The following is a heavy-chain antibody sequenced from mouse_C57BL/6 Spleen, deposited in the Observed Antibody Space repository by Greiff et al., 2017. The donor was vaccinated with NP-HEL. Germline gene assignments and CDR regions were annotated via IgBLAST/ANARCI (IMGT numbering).Heavy chain of an antibody. J-gene: IGHJ4*01. Sequence: VQLKESGPELVKPGASVKISCKASGYSFTDYNMKWVKQSNGKSLEWIGVINPNCGTTSYNQKFKGKATLTVDQSSSTAYMQLNSLTSEDSAVYYCGGQEDDYEYYYAMDDWGKGTTVTAAS. CDR3: GGQEDDYEYYYAMDD. CDR2: INPNCGTT. CDR1: GYSFTDYN. D-gene: IGHD2-4*01. V-gene: IGHV1-39*01.